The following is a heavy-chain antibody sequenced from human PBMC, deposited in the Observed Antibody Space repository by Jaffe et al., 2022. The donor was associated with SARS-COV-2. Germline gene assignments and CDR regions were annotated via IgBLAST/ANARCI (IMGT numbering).Heavy chain of an antibody. D-gene: IGHD2-8*01. CDR2: IYYSGST. CDR1: GGSISSSSYY. V-gene: IGHV4-39*01. Sequence: QLQLQESGPGLVKPSETLSLTCTVSGGSISSSSYYWGWIRQPPGKGLEWIGSIYYSGSTYYNPSLKSRVTISVDTSKNQFSLKLSSVTAADTAVYYCASVQEELCTNGVCRSYYFDYWGQGTLVTVSS. J-gene: IGHJ4*02. CDR3: ASVQEELCTNGVCRSYYFDY.